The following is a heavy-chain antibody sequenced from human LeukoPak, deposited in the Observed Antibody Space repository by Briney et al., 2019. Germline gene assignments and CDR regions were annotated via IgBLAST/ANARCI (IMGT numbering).Heavy chain of an antibody. D-gene: IGHD3-10*01. CDR3: ARATYYYGSGSYYSD. CDR1: GGSISSSNW. Sequence: SGTLSLTCAVSGGSISSSNWWSWVRQPPGKGLEWIGEIYHSGSTNYNPSLKRRVPISVDKSKNQFSLKLSSVTAADTAVYYCARATYYYGSGSYYSDWGQGTLVTVSS. J-gene: IGHJ4*02. CDR2: IYHSGST. V-gene: IGHV4-4*02.